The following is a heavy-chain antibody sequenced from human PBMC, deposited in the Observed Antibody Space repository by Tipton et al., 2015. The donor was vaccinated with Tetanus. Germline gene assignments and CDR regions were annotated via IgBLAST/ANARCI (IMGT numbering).Heavy chain of an antibody. J-gene: IGHJ4*02. CDR2: INHSGST. CDR3: ARQQWLVHSRIDY. CDR1: GGSFSGYY. D-gene: IGHD6-19*01. Sequence: TLSLTCAVFGGSFSGYYWIWVRQPPGKGLEWIGEINHSGSTNYNPSLKSRVTMSVEKSKNQFSLKLTSVTAADTAVYYCARQQWLVHSRIDYWGQGALVTVSS. V-gene: IGHV4-34*01.